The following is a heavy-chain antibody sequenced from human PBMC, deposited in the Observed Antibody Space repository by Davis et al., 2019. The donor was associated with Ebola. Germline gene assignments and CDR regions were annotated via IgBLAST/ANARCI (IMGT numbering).Heavy chain of an antibody. D-gene: IGHD4-17*01. Sequence: PGGSLRLSCAASGFIFSSYAMSWVRQAPGKGLEWVSSISVRSITYHADSVKGRFTISGDNSKNILYLQMNSLRAEDTAVYYCAKVHPPTTVTTGWFDPWGQGTLVTVSS. CDR3: AKVHPPTTVTTGWFDP. CDR1: GFIFSSYA. J-gene: IGHJ5*02. CDR2: ISVRSIT. V-gene: IGHV3-23*01.